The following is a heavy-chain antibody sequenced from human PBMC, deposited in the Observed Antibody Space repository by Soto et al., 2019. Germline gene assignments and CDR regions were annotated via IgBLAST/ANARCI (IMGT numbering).Heavy chain of an antibody. D-gene: IGHD2-21*02. Sequence: SLRLSCAASGFTFDDYAMHWVRQAPGKGLEWVSGISWNSGSIGYADSVKGRFTISRDNAKNSLYLQMNSLRAEDTALYYCAKDITSSVGDLDAFDIWGQGTMVTVSS. V-gene: IGHV3-9*01. CDR3: AKDITSSVGDLDAFDI. J-gene: IGHJ3*02. CDR1: GFTFDDYA. CDR2: ISWNSGSI.